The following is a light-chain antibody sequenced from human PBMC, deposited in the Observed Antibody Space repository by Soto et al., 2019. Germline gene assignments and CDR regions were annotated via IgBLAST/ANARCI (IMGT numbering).Light chain of an antibody. CDR1: NVDVGGYNY. CDR2: EVS. Sequence: QSALTQPASVSGSPGQSITISCTGTNVDVGGYNYVSWYQHHPGKAPKLLIFEVSNRPSGVSNRFSGSKSGNTASLTISGLQAEDEADYYCSSYTSSSTLVFGTGTKAPS. V-gene: IGLV2-14*01. J-gene: IGLJ1*01. CDR3: SSYTSSSTLV.